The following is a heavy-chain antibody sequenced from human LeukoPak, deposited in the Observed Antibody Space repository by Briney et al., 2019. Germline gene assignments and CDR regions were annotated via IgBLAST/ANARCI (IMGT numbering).Heavy chain of an antibody. CDR2: IYIDGTT. CDR3: ARGPRYSFY. V-gene: IGHV3-53*05. Sequence: AGGSLRLSCAASGFIVSHNYMTWVRQAPGKGLEWISVIYIDGTTYYADSVKGRFTVSRDQANNTLYLQMNTLRDEDTAVYYCARGPRYSFYWGQGTLVSVSP. CDR1: GFIVSHNY. J-gene: IGHJ4*02. D-gene: IGHD6-13*01.